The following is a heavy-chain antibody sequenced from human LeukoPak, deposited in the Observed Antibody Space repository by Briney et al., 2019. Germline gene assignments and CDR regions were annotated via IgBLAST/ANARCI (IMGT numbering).Heavy chain of an antibody. D-gene: IGHD6-19*01. V-gene: IGHV3-48*03. CDR1: GFTFSSYE. CDR2: IRSRGNAI. J-gene: IGHJ6*02. Sequence: GGSLRLSCAASGFTFSSYEMNWVRQAPGKGLEWVSYIRSRGNAIYYADSVKGRFTISRDNAKNSLYLQMNSLRAEDTAVYYCARDPVAVPGPRDYGMDVWGQGTTVTVSS. CDR3: ARDPVAVPGPRDYGMDV.